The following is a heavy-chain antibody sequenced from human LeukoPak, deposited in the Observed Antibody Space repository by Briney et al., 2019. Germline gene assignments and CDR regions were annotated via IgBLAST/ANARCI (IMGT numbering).Heavy chain of an antibody. Sequence: GGSLRLSCAASGLIFSDYYMSWIRQAPGKGLEWVSYISSSGSTIYYADSVKGRFTISRDNAKNSLYLQMNSLRAEDTAVYYCARDGRGITPTYYFDYWGQGTLVTVSS. CDR2: ISSSGSTI. CDR3: ARDGRGITPTYYFDY. V-gene: IGHV3-11*04. CDR1: GLIFSDYY. J-gene: IGHJ4*02. D-gene: IGHD3-10*01.